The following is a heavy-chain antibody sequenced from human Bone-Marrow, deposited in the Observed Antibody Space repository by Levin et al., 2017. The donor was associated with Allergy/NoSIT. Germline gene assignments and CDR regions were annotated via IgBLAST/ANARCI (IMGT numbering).Heavy chain of an antibody. Sequence: SETLSLTCTVSGGSISSGDYYWSWIRQPPGKGLEWIGYIYYSGSTYYNPSLKSRVTISVDTSKNQFCLKLSSVTAADTAVYYCAREEMRGSCSGGSCYSYDYWGQGTLVTVSS. CDR1: GGSISSGDYY. D-gene: IGHD2-15*01. J-gene: IGHJ4*02. V-gene: IGHV4-30-4*01. CDR2: IYYSGST. CDR3: AREEMRGSCSGGSCYSYDY.